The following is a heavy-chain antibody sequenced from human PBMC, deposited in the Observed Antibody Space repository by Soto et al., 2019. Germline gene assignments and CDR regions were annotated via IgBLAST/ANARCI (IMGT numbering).Heavy chain of an antibody. CDR1: GGSFSGYY. D-gene: IGHD2-2*01. CDR2: INHSGST. V-gene: IGHV4-34*01. Sequence: LSLTCDVYGGSFSGYYWSWIRQPPGKGLEWTGEINHSGSTNYSPSLKSRATISVDMSKNQFSLKVSSVTAADTAVYYCARTYCRTSNCYRIQTDYWGQGTPVTVSS. J-gene: IGHJ4*02. CDR3: ARTYCRTSNCYRIQTDY.